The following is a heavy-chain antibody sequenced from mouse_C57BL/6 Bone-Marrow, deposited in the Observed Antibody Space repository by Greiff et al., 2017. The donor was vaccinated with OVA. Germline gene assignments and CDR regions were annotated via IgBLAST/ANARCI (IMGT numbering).Heavy chain of an antibody. J-gene: IGHJ2*01. CDR3: ARESLITTVVATPFDC. CDR2: IWSGGST. Sequence: VQLQQSGPGLVQPSQSLSITCTVSGFSLTSYGVHWVRQSPGKGLEWLGVIWSGGSTDYNAAFISRLSISKDNSKSQVFFKMNSLQADDTTIYYCARESLITTVVATPFDCWGKGTTLTVSS. CDR1: GFSLTSYG. V-gene: IGHV2-2*01. D-gene: IGHD1-1*01.